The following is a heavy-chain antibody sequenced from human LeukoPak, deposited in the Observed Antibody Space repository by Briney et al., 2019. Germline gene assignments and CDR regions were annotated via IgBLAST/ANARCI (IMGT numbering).Heavy chain of an antibody. CDR1: GGSISSYY. Sequence: PSETLSLTCTVSGGSISSYYWSWIRQPPGKGLEWIGYTYYSGSTNYNPSLKSRVTISVDTSKNQFSLKLSSVTAADTAVYYCARGIKSYGILTGYYYYMDVWGKGTTVTISS. CDR3: ARGIKSYGILTGYYYYMDV. V-gene: IGHV4-59*01. D-gene: IGHD3-9*01. CDR2: TYYSGST. J-gene: IGHJ6*03.